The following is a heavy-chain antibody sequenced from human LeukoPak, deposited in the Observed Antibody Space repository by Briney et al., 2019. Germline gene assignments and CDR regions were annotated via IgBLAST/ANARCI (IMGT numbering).Heavy chain of an antibody. CDR2: ISSRSSYI. Sequence: GGSLRPSCAASGFSLSSYSMKWVRLAPGKGLEWVSSISSRSSYILYAESVQGRFTISRDNAKNSLYLQMNSLRAEDTAVYYCARAGSGRAPFGYWGQGTLVTVSS. CDR1: GFSLSSYS. D-gene: IGHD2-15*01. J-gene: IGHJ4*02. V-gene: IGHV3-21*01. CDR3: ARAGSGRAPFGY.